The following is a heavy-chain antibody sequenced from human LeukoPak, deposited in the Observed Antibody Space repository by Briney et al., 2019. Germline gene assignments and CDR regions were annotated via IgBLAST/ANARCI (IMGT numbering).Heavy chain of an antibody. V-gene: IGHV4-59*08. J-gene: IGHJ4*02. CDR1: GGXXXSYY. CDR2: IYYSGST. D-gene: IGHD5-18*01. CDR3: ARHGVDTAMFSYFDY. Sequence: LSLTXTXSGGXXXSYYWSWIRQPPGKGLEWIGYIYYSGSTNYNPSLKSRVTISVDTSKNQFSLKLSSVTPAHTAVYYCARHGVDTAMFSYFDYWGQGTLVTVSS.